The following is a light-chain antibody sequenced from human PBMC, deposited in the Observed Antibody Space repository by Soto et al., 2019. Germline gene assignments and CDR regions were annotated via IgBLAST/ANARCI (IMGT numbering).Light chain of an antibody. CDR2: AAS. J-gene: IGKJ1*01. CDR1: QSISSY. V-gene: IGKV1-39*01. CDR3: LQTYSTPWT. Sequence: DIQMTQSPSSLSASVGDGVTITCRARQSISSYLNWYQQKAGKAPKLLIYAASSLQSGVPSKFSGSRSGTDFALNVTSLQPEYFATYYCLQTYSTPWTFGQGTKVEIK.